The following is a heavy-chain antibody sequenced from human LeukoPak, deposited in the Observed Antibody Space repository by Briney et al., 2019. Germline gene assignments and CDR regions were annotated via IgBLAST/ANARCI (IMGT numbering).Heavy chain of an antibody. CDR2: MNPNSGNT. CDR3: ARGHGSSGYYAPFDY. Sequence: ASVKVSCKASGYTFTSYDINWVRQPTGQGLEWMGWMNPNSGNTGYAQKFQGRVTITRNTSISTAYMELSSLRSEDTAVYYCARGHGSSGYYAPFDYWGQGTLVTVSS. D-gene: IGHD3-22*01. V-gene: IGHV1-8*03. J-gene: IGHJ4*02. CDR1: GYTFTSYD.